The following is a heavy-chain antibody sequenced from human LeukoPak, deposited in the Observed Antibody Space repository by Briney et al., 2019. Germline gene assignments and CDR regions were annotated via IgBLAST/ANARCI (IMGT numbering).Heavy chain of an antibody. Sequence: SATLSPTCTVSGASVSSGDYYWSWLRQPPGQGLEWIGYIYYSGSTNYNPSLKSRVTISVDTSKNQFSLKVSSVTAADTAVYYCARRGGSGRSFDYWGQGTLVTVSS. CDR1: GASVSSGDYY. V-gene: IGHV4-61*08. J-gene: IGHJ4*02. CDR2: IYYSGST. CDR3: ARRGGSGRSFDY. D-gene: IGHD3-10*01.